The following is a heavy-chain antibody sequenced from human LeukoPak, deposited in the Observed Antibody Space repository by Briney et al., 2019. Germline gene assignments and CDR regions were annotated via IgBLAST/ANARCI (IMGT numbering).Heavy chain of an antibody. CDR2: ISYDGSNK. Sequence: GRSLRLSCAASGVTFRSYAMHWVRQAPGKGLEWVAVISYDGSNKYYADSVKGRFTISRDNSKNTLYLQMNSLRAEDTAVYYCARNPSGDYYFDYWGQGTLVTVSS. V-gene: IGHV3-30-3*01. CDR1: GVTFRSYA. J-gene: IGHJ4*02. D-gene: IGHD2-21*01. CDR3: ARNPSGDYYFDY.